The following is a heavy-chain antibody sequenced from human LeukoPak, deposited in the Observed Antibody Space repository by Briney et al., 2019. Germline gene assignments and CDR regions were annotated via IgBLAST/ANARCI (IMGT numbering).Heavy chain of an antibody. CDR1: RFTLSGSP. CDR3: TTYGDYYY. J-gene: IGHJ4*02. Sequence: PGGSLRLSCVASRFTLSGSPVHWVRQASGKGLEWVGRIRSKANKYATAYAASVKGRFTVSRDDSKNTAYLQMNSLKTEDTAVYYCTTYGDYYYWGQGTRVTVSS. D-gene: IGHD4-17*01. V-gene: IGHV3-73*01. CDR2: IRSKANKYAT.